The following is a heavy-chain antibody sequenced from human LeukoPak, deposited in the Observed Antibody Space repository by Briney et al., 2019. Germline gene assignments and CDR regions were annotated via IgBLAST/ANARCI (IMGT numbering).Heavy chain of an antibody. CDR2: IYNSGST. CDR3: ARKTGYYSGVDV. Sequence: SGTLSLTCTVSGGSITNYYWSWIRQPPGKGLEWIGYIYNSGSTNYNPSLKSRAAISVDMSKNQFSLKLSSVTAADTAVYYCARKTGYYSGVDVWGQGTTVTVSS. V-gene: IGHV4-59*08. J-gene: IGHJ6*02. D-gene: IGHD1-1*01. CDR1: GGSITNYY.